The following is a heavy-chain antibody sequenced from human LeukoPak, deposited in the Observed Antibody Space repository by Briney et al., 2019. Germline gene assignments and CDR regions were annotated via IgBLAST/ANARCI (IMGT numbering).Heavy chain of an antibody. D-gene: IGHD4-17*01. J-gene: IGHJ3*02. CDR1: ADSFSSHY. CDR3: ARDLVTVTKGFDI. CDR2: ISYIGST. V-gene: IGHV4-59*11. Sequence: SEPLSLTCAVSADSFSSHYWTWIRQSPGTGLEWIGYISYIGSTNYNPSLKSRVTISIDTSKNQFSLKLRSVTAADTAVYYCARDLVTVTKGFDIWGQGTMVSVSS.